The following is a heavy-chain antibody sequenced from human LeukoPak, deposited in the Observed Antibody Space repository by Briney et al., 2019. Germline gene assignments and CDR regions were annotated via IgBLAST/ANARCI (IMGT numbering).Heavy chain of an antibody. CDR3: ARQSDFYDILTGYYSNWFDP. Sequence: GESLKISCKGSGYSFTSYWIGWVRQMPGKGLEWMGIIYPADSDTRKNPSFEGQVTISADKSIRTAYLQWSSLKASDSAMYYCARQSDFYDILTGYYSNWFDPWGQGTLVTVSS. D-gene: IGHD3-9*01. J-gene: IGHJ5*02. CDR1: GYSFTSYW. V-gene: IGHV5-51*01. CDR2: IYPADSDT.